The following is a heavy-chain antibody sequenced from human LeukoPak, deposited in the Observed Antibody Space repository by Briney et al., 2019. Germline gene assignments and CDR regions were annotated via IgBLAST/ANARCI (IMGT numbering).Heavy chain of an antibody. CDR2: VSGSGGST. D-gene: IGHD5-12*01. Sequence: PGGSLRLSCAASGFTFSSYAMSWVRQAPGKGLEWVSGVSGSGGSTYYADSVKGRFTISRDNSKNTLYLQMNSLGAEDTAVYYCAKDLDIVATITGNWGQGTLVTVSS. CDR1: GFTFSSYA. J-gene: IGHJ4*02. CDR3: AKDLDIVATITGN. V-gene: IGHV3-23*01.